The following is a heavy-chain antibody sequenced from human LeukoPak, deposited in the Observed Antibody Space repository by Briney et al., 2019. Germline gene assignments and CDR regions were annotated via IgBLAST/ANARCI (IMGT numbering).Heavy chain of an antibody. V-gene: IGHV4-34*01. CDR3: AGELDYGSGSYWFDP. J-gene: IGHJ5*02. Sequence: SETLSLTCAVYGGSFSGYYWSWIRQPPGKGLEWIGEINHSGSTNYNPSLKSRVTISVDTSKNQFSLKLSSVTAADTAVYYCAGELDYGSGSYWFDPWARELWSPSPQ. D-gene: IGHD3-10*01. CDR2: INHSGST. CDR1: GGSFSGYY.